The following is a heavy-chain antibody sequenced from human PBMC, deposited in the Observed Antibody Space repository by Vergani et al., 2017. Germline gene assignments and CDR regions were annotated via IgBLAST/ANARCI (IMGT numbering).Heavy chain of an antibody. CDR2: IYPGDSDT. CDR1: GYNFTSYW. Sequence: EVQLVQSGAEVKKPGESLKISCKGSGYNFTSYWIGWVRQMPGKGLEWMGIIYPGDSDTRYNPSFQGQVTISADKSISTAYLQWNSLKASDTAMYYCARRRDSSTPLHYGLDVGGRGTTVTVSS. CDR3: ARRRDSSTPLHYGLDV. D-gene: IGHD6-13*01. V-gene: IGHV5-51*01. J-gene: IGHJ6*02.